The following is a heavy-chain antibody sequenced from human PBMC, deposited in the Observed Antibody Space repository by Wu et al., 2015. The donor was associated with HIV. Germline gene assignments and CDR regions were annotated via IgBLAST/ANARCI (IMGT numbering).Heavy chain of an antibody. Sequence: QVQLVQSGAEVKKPGSSVKVSCKASGGTFSNYAISWVRQAPGQGLEWMGGIIPIFGTANYAQKFQGRVTITADESTSTAYMELSSLRSEDTAVYYCATGRDCSSTSCYDAFDIWGQGTMVTVSS. D-gene: IGHD2-2*01. CDR1: GGTFSNYA. CDR3: ATGRDCSSTSCYDAFDI. CDR2: IIPIFGTA. J-gene: IGHJ3*02. V-gene: IGHV1-69*12.